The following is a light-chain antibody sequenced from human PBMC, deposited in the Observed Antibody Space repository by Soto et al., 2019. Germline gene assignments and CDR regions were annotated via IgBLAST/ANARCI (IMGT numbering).Light chain of an antibody. V-gene: IGKV1-5*01. Sequence: IQMTQSPSTLSASVGDRVTITCRASQSISSWLAWYQQKPGKAPKLLIYDASSLESGVPSRFSGSGSGTEFTLTISRMQPDDFATCYCQHDNSYSEAFVQGPK. CDR2: DAS. J-gene: IGKJ1*01. CDR1: QSISSW. CDR3: QHDNSYSEA.